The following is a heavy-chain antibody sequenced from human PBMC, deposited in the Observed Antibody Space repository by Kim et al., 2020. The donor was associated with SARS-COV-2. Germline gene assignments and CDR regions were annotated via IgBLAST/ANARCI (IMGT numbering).Heavy chain of an antibody. J-gene: IGHJ3*02. CDR1: GYTFSTYA. V-gene: IGHV1-3*01. CDR3: ARSLGIIVAAGGRAFDI. Sequence: ASVKVSCKASGYTFSTYAMHWVRQAPGQRLEWMGWINAGNGNTKYSQKFQGRVTISRDTSASTAYMELSSLRSEDTAVYYCARSLGIIVAAGGRAFDIWG. D-gene: IGHD3-22*01. CDR2: INAGNGNT.